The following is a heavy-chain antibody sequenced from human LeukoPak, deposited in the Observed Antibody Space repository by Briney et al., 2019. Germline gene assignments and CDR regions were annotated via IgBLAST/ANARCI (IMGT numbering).Heavy chain of an antibody. V-gene: IGHV1-24*01. J-gene: IGHJ5*02. Sequence: ASVKVSCKVSGYTLTELSMHWVRQAPGKGLEWMGGFDPEDGETIYAQKFQGRVTMTEDTSTDTAYMELSSLRSEDTAVYYCATGAVADYNWFDPWAREPWSPSPQ. CDR2: FDPEDGET. CDR1: GYTLTELS. D-gene: IGHD6-19*01. CDR3: ATGAVADYNWFDP.